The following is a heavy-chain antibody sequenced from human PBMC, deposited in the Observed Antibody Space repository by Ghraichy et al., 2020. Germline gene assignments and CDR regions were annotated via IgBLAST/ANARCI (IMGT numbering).Heavy chain of an antibody. CDR2: INPNSGGT. CDR3: ARDLRFLEWLSRPWDSYGMDV. D-gene: IGHD3-3*01. CDR1: GYTFTGYY. Sequence: ASVKVSCKASGYTFTGYYMHWVRQAPGQGLEWMGWINPNSGGTNYAQKFQGWVTMTRDTSISTAYMELSRLRSDDTAVYYCARDLRFLEWLSRPWDSYGMDVWGQGTTVTVSS. J-gene: IGHJ6*02. V-gene: IGHV1-2*04.